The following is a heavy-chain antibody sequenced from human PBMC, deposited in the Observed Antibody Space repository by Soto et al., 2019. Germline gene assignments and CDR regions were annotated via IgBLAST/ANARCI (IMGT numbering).Heavy chain of an antibody. Sequence: SETLSLTCAVSGYSIASGYYWAWIRQSPGKGLEWIGSIYYSGSTYYNPSLKSRVTISVDTSKNQFSLKLSSVTAADTAVYYCARSPGYYYDSSGYPIEYFQHWGQGTLVTVSS. J-gene: IGHJ1*01. CDR2: IYYSGST. D-gene: IGHD3-22*01. CDR3: ARSPGYYYDSSGYPIEYFQH. V-gene: IGHV4-38-2*01. CDR1: GYSIASGYY.